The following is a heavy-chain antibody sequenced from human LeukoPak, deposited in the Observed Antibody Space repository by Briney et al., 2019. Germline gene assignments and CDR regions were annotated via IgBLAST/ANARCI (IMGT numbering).Heavy chain of an antibody. Sequence: PGWSLRLSCAASGFTFISYAMSWVRQAPGKGLEWVSANSGSGGSTYYADCVKGRFTISRDNSKHTLYLQMNSLRAEDTAVYYCASMGPTYYDFWSGLGGWGQGTMVTVSS. CDR1: GFTFISYA. V-gene: IGHV3-23*01. D-gene: IGHD3-3*01. CDR3: ASMGPTYYDFWSGLGG. J-gene: IGHJ3*01. CDR2: NSGSGGST.